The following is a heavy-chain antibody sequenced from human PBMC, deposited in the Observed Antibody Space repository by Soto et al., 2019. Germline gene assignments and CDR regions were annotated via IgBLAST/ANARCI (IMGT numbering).Heavy chain of an antibody. CDR1: GFTFSSYA. CDR2: ISGSGGST. J-gene: IGHJ4*02. D-gene: IGHD3-10*01. CDR3: AKRNYGSEFDY. V-gene: IGHV3-23*01. Sequence: EVQLLESGGGLVQPGGSLRLSCAASGFTFSSYAMNWVGQAPGKGLEWVSVISGSGGSTYYADSVKGRFTISRDNSKNTLYLQMNSLRAEDTAVYYCAKRNYGSEFDYWGQGTLVTVSS.